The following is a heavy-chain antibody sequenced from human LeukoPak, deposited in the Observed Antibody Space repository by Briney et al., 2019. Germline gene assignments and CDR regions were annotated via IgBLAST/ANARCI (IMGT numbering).Heavy chain of an antibody. J-gene: IGHJ3*02. CDR2: ITSSSTYI. V-gene: IGHV3-21*01. CDR1: GFTFSSDYS. CDR3: ARAGSSGFDAFDI. Sequence: GGSLRLSCAASGFTFSSDYSMNWVRQAPGKGLEWVSCITSSSTYIYYADSVKGRFTISRDNAKDSLYLQMNSLRAEDTAVYYCARAGSSGFDAFDIWGQGTMVTVSS. D-gene: IGHD6-19*01.